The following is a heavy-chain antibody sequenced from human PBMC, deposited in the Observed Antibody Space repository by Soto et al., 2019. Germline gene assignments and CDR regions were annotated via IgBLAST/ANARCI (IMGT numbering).Heavy chain of an antibody. CDR1: GGTFSSYA. D-gene: IGHD2-15*01. J-gene: IGHJ3*02. CDR2: IIPIFGTA. Sequence: SVKVSCKASGGTFSSYAISWVRQAPGQGPEWMGGIIPIFGTANYAQKFQGRVTITADESTSTAYMELSSLRSEDTAVYYCARDIVVVVAASLHAFDIWGQGTMVTVSS. CDR3: ARDIVVVVAASLHAFDI. V-gene: IGHV1-69*13.